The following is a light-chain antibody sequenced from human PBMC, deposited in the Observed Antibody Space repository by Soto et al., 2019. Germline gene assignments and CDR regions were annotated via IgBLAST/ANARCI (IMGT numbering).Light chain of an antibody. CDR3: SSYTRSNTFPYV. J-gene: IGLJ1*01. Sequence: QSALTQPASVSGSPGQSITISCIGTSSDVGGYNYVSWYQQHPGKAPKLMIFEVSNRPSGLSNRFSGSKSGNTASLTISGLQAEDEADYYCSSYTRSNTFPYVFGTGTKLTVL. CDR2: EVS. CDR1: SSDVGGYNY. V-gene: IGLV2-14*01.